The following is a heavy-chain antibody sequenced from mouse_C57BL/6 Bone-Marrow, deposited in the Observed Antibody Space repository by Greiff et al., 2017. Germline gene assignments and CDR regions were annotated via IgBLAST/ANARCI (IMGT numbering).Heavy chain of an antibody. V-gene: IGHV5-17*01. Sequence: EVKLMESGGGLVKPGGSLKLSCAASGFTFSDYGMHWVRQAPEKGLEWVAYISSGSSTIYYAETVKGRFTLSRDNAKNTVFLQVTSLRSEDTAMYFCASFFFDYGGQGTTLTVSA. CDR3: ASFFFDY. CDR2: ISSGSSTI. J-gene: IGHJ2*01. CDR1: GFTFSDYG.